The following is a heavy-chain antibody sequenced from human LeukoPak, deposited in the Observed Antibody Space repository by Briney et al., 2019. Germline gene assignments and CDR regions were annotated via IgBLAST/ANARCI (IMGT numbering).Heavy chain of an antibody. V-gene: IGHV4-59*08. D-gene: IGHD6-19*01. CDR3: ARTHVRSGWWVFDY. J-gene: IGHJ4*02. Sequence: SETLSLTCTVSGGSISSYYWSWIRQPPGKGLEWIGYIYYSGSTNYNPSLKSRVTISVDTSKNQLSLRLSSVTAADTAVYYCARTHVRSGWWVFDYWGQATLVTVSS. CDR2: IYYSGST. CDR1: GGSISSYY.